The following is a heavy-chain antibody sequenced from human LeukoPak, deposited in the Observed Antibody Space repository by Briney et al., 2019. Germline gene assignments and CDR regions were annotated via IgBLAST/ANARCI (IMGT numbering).Heavy chain of an antibody. J-gene: IGHJ4*02. V-gene: IGHV4-59*01. Sequence: SETLSLTCTVSGGSISSYYWTWIRQPPGKRLEWTGYIYYSGSTNYNPSLKSRVTISLDTSKNQFSLKLTSVTAADTAVYCCAREYCSSSSCYFDYWGQGTLVAVSS. D-gene: IGHD2-15*01. CDR2: IYYSGST. CDR1: GGSISSYY. CDR3: AREYCSSSSCYFDY.